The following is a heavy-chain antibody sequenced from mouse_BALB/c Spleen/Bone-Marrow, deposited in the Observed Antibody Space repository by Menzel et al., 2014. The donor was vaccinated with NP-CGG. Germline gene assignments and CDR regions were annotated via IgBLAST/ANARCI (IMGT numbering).Heavy chain of an antibody. CDR2: IWSDGST. CDR3: ARHRYGAMDY. Sequence: VKVVESGPDLVAPSQSLSITCTVSGFSLTSYGVHWVRQPPGKGLEWLVVIWSDGSTTYNSALKSRLSISKDNSKSQVFLKMDSLQTDDTAMYYCARHRYGAMDYWGQGTSVTVSS. CDR1: GFSLTSYG. D-gene: IGHD2-14*01. J-gene: IGHJ4*01. V-gene: IGHV2-6-2*01.